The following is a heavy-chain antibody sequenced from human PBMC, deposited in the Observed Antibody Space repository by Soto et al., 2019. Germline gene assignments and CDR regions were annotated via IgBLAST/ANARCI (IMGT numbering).Heavy chain of an antibody. CDR1: GGSISSGGYY. CDR2: IYYIGST. J-gene: IGHJ5*02. Sequence: PSETLSLTCTVSGGSISSGGYYWNWFRQHPGKGLEWIGYIYYIGSTYYNPSLKSRVTISLDTSKNQFSLKLSSVTAADTAVYYCARSVFPWGQGTLVTVSS. CDR3: ARSVFP. V-gene: IGHV4-31*03.